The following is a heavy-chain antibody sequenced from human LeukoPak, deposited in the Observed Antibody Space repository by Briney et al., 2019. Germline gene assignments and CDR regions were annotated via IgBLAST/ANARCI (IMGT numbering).Heavy chain of an antibody. Sequence: GGSLRLSCAASRFTFGSYWMHWVRQAPGKGLEWVSLISGDGGSTYYADSVKGRFTISRDNSKNSLYLQMNSLRTEDTALYYCAKVLGYYDSSGYYQEGGFDYWGQGTLVTVSS. V-gene: IGHV3-43*02. CDR2: ISGDGGST. CDR1: RFTFGSYW. CDR3: AKVLGYYDSSGYYQEGGFDY. J-gene: IGHJ4*02. D-gene: IGHD3-22*01.